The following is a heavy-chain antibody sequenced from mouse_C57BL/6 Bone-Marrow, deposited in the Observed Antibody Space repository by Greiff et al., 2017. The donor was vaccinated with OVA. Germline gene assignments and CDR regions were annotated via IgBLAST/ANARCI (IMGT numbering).Heavy chain of an antibody. D-gene: IGHD1-1*01. CDR2: ISNGGGST. CDR3: ARWGYGSSYWYFDV. V-gene: IGHV5-12*01. Sequence: EVKLVESGGGLVQPGGSLKLSCAASGFTFSDYYMYWVRQTPEKRLEWVAYISNGGGSTYYPDTVKGRFTISRDNAKNTLYLQMSRLKSEDTAMYYCARWGYGSSYWYFDVWGTGTTVTVSS. J-gene: IGHJ1*03. CDR1: GFTFSDYY.